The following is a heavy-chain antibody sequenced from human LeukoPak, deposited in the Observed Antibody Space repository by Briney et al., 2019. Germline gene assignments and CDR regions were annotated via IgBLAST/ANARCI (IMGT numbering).Heavy chain of an antibody. D-gene: IGHD6-19*01. CDR1: GYTFTSYY. V-gene: IGHV1-46*01. CDR2: INPSGGST. Sequence: GPVKVSCKASGYTFTSYYMHWVGQAPGQGLEWMGIINPSGGSTSYAQKFQGRVTMTRDTSTSTVYMELSSLRSEDTAVYYCARAKPVAGLTNLDYWGQGTLVTVSP. J-gene: IGHJ4*02. CDR3: ARAKPVAGLTNLDY.